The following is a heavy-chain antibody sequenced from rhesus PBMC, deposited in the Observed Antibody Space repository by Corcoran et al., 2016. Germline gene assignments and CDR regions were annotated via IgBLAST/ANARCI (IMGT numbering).Heavy chain of an antibody. CDR1: GCSISGGYG. D-gene: IGHD6-31*01. CDR2: NYSSSGNT. CDR3: ARDWAAEEYFEF. J-gene: IGHJ1*01. V-gene: IGHV4S7*01. Sequence: QVQLQESGPGLLKPSETLSLTCAVSGCSISGGYGWGWIRQPPWKGLEWIGNNYSSSGNTYYNPSLKSRVTISTDTSKNQVSLKVSAVTAADTAVYYCARDWAAEEYFEFWGQGALVTVSS.